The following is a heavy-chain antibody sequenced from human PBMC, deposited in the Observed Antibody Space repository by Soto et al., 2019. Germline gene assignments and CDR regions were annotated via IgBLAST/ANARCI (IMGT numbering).Heavy chain of an antibody. V-gene: IGHV4-38-2*01. D-gene: IGHD1-1*01. CDR3: ASLRVVPERYNWFDP. Sequence: PSETLSLTCAVSGYSISSGYYWGWIRQPPGKGLEWIGSIYHSGSTYYNPSLKSRVTISVDTSKNQFSLKLSSVTAADTAVYYCASLRVVPERYNWFDPWGQGTLVTVSS. J-gene: IGHJ5*02. CDR1: GYSISSGYY. CDR2: IYHSGST.